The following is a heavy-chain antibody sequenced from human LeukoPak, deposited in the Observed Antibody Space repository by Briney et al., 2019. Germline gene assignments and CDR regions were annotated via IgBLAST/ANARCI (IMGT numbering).Heavy chain of an antibody. CDR3: ARGNPPIPSSDY. J-gene: IGHJ4*02. CDR2: MNPNSGNT. Sequence: ASVKVSCKASGYTFTSYDINWVRQATGQGLEWMGWMNPNSGNTGYAQKFQGRVTMTRNTSISTAYMELSSLRSEDTAVYYCARGNPPIPSSDYWGQGTLVTVSS. D-gene: IGHD1-14*01. CDR1: GYTFTSYD. V-gene: IGHV1-8*01.